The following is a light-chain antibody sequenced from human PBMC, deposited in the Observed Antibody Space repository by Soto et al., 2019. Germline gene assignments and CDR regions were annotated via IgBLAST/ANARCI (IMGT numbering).Light chain of an antibody. J-gene: IGLJ2*01. CDR1: SSYVGSYHL. CDR2: EVS. Sequence: QSVLTQPASVSGSPGQSITISCTGTSSYVGSYHLVSWYQQHPGKAPRLIIYEVSKRPSGVSNRFSGSKSGNTASLTISGLQAEDEADYYCCSYAGSVVFGGGTKLTVL. CDR3: CSYAGSVV. V-gene: IGLV2-23*02.